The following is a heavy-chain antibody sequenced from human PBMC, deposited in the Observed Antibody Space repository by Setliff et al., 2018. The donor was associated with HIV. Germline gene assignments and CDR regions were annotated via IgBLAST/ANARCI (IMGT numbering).Heavy chain of an antibody. CDR1: GGSVSSGSCY. V-gene: IGHV4-61*01. D-gene: IGHD3-10*01. Sequence: SETLSLTCTVSGGSVSSGSCYWSWIRQPPGKGLEWIGYIYYSGSTKRNPSLKSRVTISLDTSKNQFSLKLSSVTAADTAVYYCAGGTRAGASRDWGQGTLVTVSS. CDR3: AGGTRAGASRD. J-gene: IGHJ4*02. CDR2: IYYSGST.